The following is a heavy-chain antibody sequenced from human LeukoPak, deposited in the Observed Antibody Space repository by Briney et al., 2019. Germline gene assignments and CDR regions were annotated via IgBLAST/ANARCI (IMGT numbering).Heavy chain of an antibody. CDR2: INHSGST. CDR3: ARGSRGIYDY. CDR1: GGSFSGYY. J-gene: IGHJ4*02. D-gene: IGHD3-10*01. V-gene: IGHV4-34*01. Sequence: SETLSLTCAVYGGSFSGYYWSWIRQPPGKGLEWIGEINHSGSTNYNPSLKSRVTISVDTSKNQFSLKLSSVTAADTAVYYCARGSRGIYDYWGQGTLVTVPS.